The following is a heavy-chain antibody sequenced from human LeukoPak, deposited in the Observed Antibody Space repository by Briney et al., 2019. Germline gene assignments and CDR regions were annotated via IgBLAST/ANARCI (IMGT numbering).Heavy chain of an antibody. CDR1: GFTFDDYA. J-gene: IGHJ4*02. Sequence: GGSLRLSCAASGFTFDDYAMHWVRQAPGKGLEWVSGVNWNSGSIDYADSVKGRFTMSRDNAKNSLYLQMNSLRVEDTAMYYCAKDGSTSGLQRHFHSWGQGTLVTVSS. D-gene: IGHD3-10*01. CDR2: VNWNSGSI. CDR3: AKDGSTSGLQRHFHS. V-gene: IGHV3-9*01.